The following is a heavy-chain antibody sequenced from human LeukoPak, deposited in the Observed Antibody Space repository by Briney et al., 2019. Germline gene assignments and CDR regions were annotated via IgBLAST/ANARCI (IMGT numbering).Heavy chain of an antibody. CDR1: GFTFSSYA. D-gene: IGHD4-17*01. J-gene: IGHJ4*02. CDR2: ISYDGSNK. V-gene: IGHV3-30-3*01. CDR3: ARAKRDDYGDPFDY. Sequence: PGRSLRLSCAASGFTFSSYAMHWVRQAPGKGLEWVAVISYDGSNKYYADSVKGRFTISRDNSKNTLYLQMNSLRAEDTAVYYCARAKRDDYGDPFDYWGQGTLVTGSS.